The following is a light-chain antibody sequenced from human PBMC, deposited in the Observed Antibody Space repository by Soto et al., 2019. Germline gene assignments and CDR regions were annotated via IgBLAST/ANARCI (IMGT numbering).Light chain of an antibody. Sequence: DIQMTQSPSTLSGSVGDRVTITCRASQTISSWSAWYQQKPGKAPKLLIYEASTLKSGVPSRFSGSGSGTEFTLTISSLQPDDFATYYCQHYNSYSEAFGQGTKVDIK. CDR1: QTISSW. CDR2: EAS. V-gene: IGKV1-5*03. J-gene: IGKJ1*01. CDR3: QHYNSYSEA.